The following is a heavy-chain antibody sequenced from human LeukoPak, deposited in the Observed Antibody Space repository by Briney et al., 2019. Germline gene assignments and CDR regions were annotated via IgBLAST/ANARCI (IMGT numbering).Heavy chain of an antibody. CDR1: GGTFSSYA. J-gene: IGHJ6*02. V-gene: IGHV1-69*04. CDR2: IIPILGIA. D-gene: IGHD6-6*01. CDR3: ARPNSSSFSYYYYGMDV. Sequence: SVKVSCKASGGTFSSYAISWVRQAPGQGLEWMGRIIPILGIANYAQKFQGRVTITADKSTSTAYMELSSLRSEDTAVCYCARPNSSSFSYYYYGMDVWGQGTTVTVSS.